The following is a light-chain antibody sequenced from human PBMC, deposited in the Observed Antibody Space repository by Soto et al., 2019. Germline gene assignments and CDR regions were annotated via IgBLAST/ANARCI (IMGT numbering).Light chain of an antibody. V-gene: IGKV3-15*01. CDR3: QQYNDWPLP. J-gene: IGKJ1*01. Sequence: EIVMTQSPVTLSVSPGERATLSFRASQSVSSNLSWYQQKPGQAPSLLIYGAFTRATGIPARFSGTGSGTEFTLTISSLQSEDFALYYCQQYNDWPLPFGQGTKVDIK. CDR2: GAF. CDR1: QSVSSN.